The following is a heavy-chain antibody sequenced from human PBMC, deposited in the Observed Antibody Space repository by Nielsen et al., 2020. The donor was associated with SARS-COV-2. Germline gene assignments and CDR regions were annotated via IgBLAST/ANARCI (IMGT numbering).Heavy chain of an antibody. J-gene: IGHJ4*02. D-gene: IGHD3-3*01. CDR3: AKDLDYDFWSGYY. CDR2: ISSSSSYI. CDR1: GFTFSSYS. Sequence: GESLKISCAASGFTFSSYSMNWVRQAPGKGLEWVSSISSSSSYIYYADSVKGRFTISRDNAKNSLYLQMNSLRAEDTAVYYCAKDLDYDFWSGYYWGQGTLVTVSS. V-gene: IGHV3-21*01.